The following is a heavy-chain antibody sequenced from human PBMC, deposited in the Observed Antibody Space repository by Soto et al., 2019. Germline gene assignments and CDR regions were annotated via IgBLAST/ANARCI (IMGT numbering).Heavy chain of an antibody. Sequence: SETLSLTCTVSGGSISSYYWSWIRQPAGKGLEWIGRIYTSGSTNYNPSLKSRVTMSVDTSKNQFSLKLSSVTAADTAVYYCAGVRVVVAATSRSKGFDTWGQGTLVTVCS. CDR1: GGSISSYY. V-gene: IGHV4-4*07. D-gene: IGHD2-15*01. J-gene: IGHJ5*02. CDR3: AGVRVVVAATSRSKGFDT. CDR2: IYTSGST.